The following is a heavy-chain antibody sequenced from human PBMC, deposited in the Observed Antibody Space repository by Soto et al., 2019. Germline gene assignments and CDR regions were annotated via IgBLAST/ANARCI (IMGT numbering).Heavy chain of an antibody. Sequence: EVQLLESGGGLVQPGGSLRLSCAASGFSFSDYAMSWVRQAPGKGLEWVSAISGNGGTTYYADSVKGRFTISRDNHKNTLYLQMNSLRDEDTAVYYYAKEPLAQGSGWYADHWGQGTLVTVSS. CDR2: ISGNGGTT. V-gene: IGHV3-23*01. CDR1: GFSFSDYA. D-gene: IGHD6-19*01. J-gene: IGHJ4*02. CDR3: AKEPLAQGSGWYADH.